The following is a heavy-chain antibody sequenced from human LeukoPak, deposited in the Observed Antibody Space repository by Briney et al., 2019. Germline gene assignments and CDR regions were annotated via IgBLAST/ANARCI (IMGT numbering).Heavy chain of an antibody. CDR3: AKGRSPKAPFDS. J-gene: IGHJ4*02. V-gene: IGHV4-39*01. Sequence: PSETLSLTCTVSGGPISRNSYYWGWIRQSPGKGLEWVAIFYYSGTTFKNPSLKSRVTISVDPSQNQFSLNLKSVTAADTAVYFCAKGRSPKAPFDSWGQGTLVTVSS. CDR2: FYYSGTT. CDR1: GGPISRNSYY.